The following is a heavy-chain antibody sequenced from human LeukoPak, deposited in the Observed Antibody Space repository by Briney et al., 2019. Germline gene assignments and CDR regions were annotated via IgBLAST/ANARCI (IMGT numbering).Heavy chain of an antibody. CDR2: IYSGGST. J-gene: IGHJ4*02. CDR1: GFTVSSSY. D-gene: IGHD6-13*01. CDR3: ARAPYSSSWYFDY. V-gene: IGHV3-66*01. Sequence: PGGSLRLSCAASGFTVSSSYMTWVRQAPGKGLEWVSVIYSGGSTHYAGSVKGRFTISRDNSKNTVYLQMNSLRADDTAVYYCARAPYSSSWYFDYWGQGTLVTVSS.